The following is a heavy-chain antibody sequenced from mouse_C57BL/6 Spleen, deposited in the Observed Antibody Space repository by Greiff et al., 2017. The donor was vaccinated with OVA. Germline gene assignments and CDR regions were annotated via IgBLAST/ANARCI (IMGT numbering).Heavy chain of an antibody. J-gene: IGHJ1*03. CDR3: AREGRITGTGYFDV. D-gene: IGHD4-1*01. V-gene: IGHV1-82*01. CDR2: IYPGDGDT. Sequence: QVQLQQSGPELVKPGASVKISCKASGYAFSSSWMNWVKQRPGKGLEWIGRIYPGDGDTNYNGKFKGKATLTADKSSSTAYMQLSSLTSEDSAVYFCAREGRITGTGYFDVWGTGTTVTVSS. CDR1: GYAFSSSW.